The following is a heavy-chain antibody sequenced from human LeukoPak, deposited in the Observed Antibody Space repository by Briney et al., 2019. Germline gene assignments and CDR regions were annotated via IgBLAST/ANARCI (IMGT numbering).Heavy chain of an antibody. D-gene: IGHD6-19*01. CDR2: IWYDGSKQ. Sequence: PGGSLRLSCAASGFTFSSYGMHWVRQAPGKGLEWVALIWYDGSKQYYADSVKGRFTISRDNSKNTLHLLMNSLRAEDTAVFYCARLIGWSRFDPWGQGALVTVSS. V-gene: IGHV3-33*01. CDR1: GFTFSSYG. J-gene: IGHJ5*02. CDR3: ARLIGWSRFDP.